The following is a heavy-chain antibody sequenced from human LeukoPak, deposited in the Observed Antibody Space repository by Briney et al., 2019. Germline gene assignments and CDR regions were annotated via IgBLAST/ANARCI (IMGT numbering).Heavy chain of an antibody. CDR3: ARVFRGVVTSNWFDP. V-gene: IGHV4-59*11. CDR2: VYDNGNT. J-gene: IGHJ5*02. Sequence: SETLSLTCTVSGGSITGHYWTWIRQSPGKGLEWIGFVYDNGNTNYNSSLQSRVTMSVDTSTNQLSPKMTSVTAADTAIYYCARVFRGVVTSNWFDPWGQGTLVTVSS. CDR1: GGSITGHY. D-gene: IGHD2-21*02.